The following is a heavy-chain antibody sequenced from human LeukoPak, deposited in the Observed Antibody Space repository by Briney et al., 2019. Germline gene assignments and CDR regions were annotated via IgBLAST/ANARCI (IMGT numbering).Heavy chain of an antibody. D-gene: IGHD3-22*01. V-gene: IGHV1-69*04. CDR3: AGMPVRYDSSGYLYDDAFDI. CDR1: GGTFSSYA. J-gene: IGHJ3*02. Sequence: ASVKVSCKASGGTFSSYAISWVRQAPGQGLEWMGRIIPILGIANYAQTFQGRVTITADKSTSTAYMELSSLRSEDTAVYYCAGMPVRYDSSGYLYDDAFDIWGQGTMVTVSS. CDR2: IIPILGIA.